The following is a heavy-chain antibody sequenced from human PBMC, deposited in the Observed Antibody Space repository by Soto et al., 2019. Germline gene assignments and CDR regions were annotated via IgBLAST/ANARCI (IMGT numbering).Heavy chain of an antibody. CDR2: IRSKTDGEIV. J-gene: IGHJ4*02. Sequence: EVQLVESGGGLVKPGGSLGLSCAASGFTFTNAWLNWVRQAPGKGLEWVGRIRSKTDGEIVDYAAPVKGRFTISRDDSKSTLYLQMNSLRNEDTAVYYCTTLERYDGSRSCLWGQGTLVTVSS. CDR3: TTLERYDGSRSCL. CDR1: GFTFTNAW. V-gene: IGHV3-15*07. D-gene: IGHD3-10*01.